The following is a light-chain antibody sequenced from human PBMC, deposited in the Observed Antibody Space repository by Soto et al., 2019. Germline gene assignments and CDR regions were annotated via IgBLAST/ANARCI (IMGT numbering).Light chain of an antibody. CDR1: KSVSNN. V-gene: IGKV3-15*01. CDR3: KQYKEWPPFT. Sequence: EIVMTQSPATLSVSPGETPTLSCRASKSVSNNAAWYQQKPRQSPRLLILGASTRATGIPARFSGSGSGTESTLSISSLQYEDFAADYCKQYKEWPPFTFGQGTRLEIK. J-gene: IGKJ5*01. CDR2: GAS.